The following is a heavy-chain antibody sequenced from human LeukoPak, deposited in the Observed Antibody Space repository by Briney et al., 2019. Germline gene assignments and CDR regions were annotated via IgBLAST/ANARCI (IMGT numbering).Heavy chain of an antibody. CDR2: IRSKANSYAT. V-gene: IGHV3-73*01. D-gene: IGHD1-26*01. CDR1: GFTFSGSA. J-gene: IGHJ4*02. CDR3: TPVGAKFGGSYNY. Sequence: AGGSLRLSCAASGFTFSGSAMHWVRQASGKGLEWVGRIRSKANSYATAYAASVKGRFTISRDDSKNTAYLQMNSPKTEDTAVYYCTPVGAKFGGSYNYWGQGTLVTVSS.